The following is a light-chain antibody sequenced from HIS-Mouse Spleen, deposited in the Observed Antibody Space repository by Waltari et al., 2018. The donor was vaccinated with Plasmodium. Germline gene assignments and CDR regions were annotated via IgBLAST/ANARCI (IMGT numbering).Light chain of an antibody. V-gene: IGLV1-44*01. Sequence: QSVLTQPPSASGTPGQRVTISCSVSSSNLGSNPVNWYQQLPGTAPKLLIYSNNQRPSGVPDRFSGSKSGTSASLAISGLQSEDEADYYCAAWDDSLNGVVFGGGTKLTVL. CDR1: SSNLGSNP. CDR2: SNN. J-gene: IGLJ2*01. CDR3: AAWDDSLNGVV.